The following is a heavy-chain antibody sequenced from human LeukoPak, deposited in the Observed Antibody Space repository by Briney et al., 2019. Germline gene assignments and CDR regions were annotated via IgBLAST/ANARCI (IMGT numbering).Heavy chain of an antibody. D-gene: IGHD6-19*01. Sequence: GGSLRLSCAASGFTFSSYWMSWVRQAPGKGLEWVANIKQDGSEKYYVDSVKGRFTISRDNAKNSLYLQMNSLRAEDTAVYYCAKGPLIEVAGTTWDYWGQGTLVTVSS. J-gene: IGHJ4*02. V-gene: IGHV3-7*03. CDR3: AKGPLIEVAGTTWDY. CDR2: IKQDGSEK. CDR1: GFTFSSYW.